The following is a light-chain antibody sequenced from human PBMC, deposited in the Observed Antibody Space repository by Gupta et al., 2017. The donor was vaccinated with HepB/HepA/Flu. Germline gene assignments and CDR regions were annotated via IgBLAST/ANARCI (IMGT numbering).Light chain of an antibody. CDR1: SSNIGRKS. V-gene: IGLV1-44*01. CDR2: RDI. CDR3: AAGDDSLNGWV. Sequence: QAVLTQPPSTSGTPGQRVTISCSGSSSNIGRKSVSWFQQFPGTAPKLLIYRDIKRPSGVPERFSGSKSGTSASLAISGLQAEDEADYYCAAGDDSLNGWVFGGGTKLTVL. J-gene: IGLJ3*02.